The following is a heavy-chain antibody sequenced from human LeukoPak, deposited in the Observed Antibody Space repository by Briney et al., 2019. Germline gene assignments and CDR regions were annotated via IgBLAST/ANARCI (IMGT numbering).Heavy chain of an antibody. D-gene: IGHD2/OR15-2a*01. V-gene: IGHV1-46*01. CDR2: INSSGGST. Sequence: GASVKVSCKASGYTFTSYYMHWVRQAPGQGLEWMGIINSSGGSTSYAQKFQGRVTMTRDMSTSTVYMELSSLRSEDTAVYYCARDQNDRNAFDIWGQGTMVTVSS. CDR3: ARDQNDRNAFDI. CDR1: GYTFTSYY. J-gene: IGHJ3*02.